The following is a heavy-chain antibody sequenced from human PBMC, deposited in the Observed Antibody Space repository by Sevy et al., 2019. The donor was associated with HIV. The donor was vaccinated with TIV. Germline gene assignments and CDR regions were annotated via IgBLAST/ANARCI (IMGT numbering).Heavy chain of an antibody. Sequence: GGSLRLSCAASGFTFRSYGMHWVRQAPGKGLEWVTFIWYDGSTKYYADSVKGRFTISRDNSKNTVFLQMNSLRSEDTAVYYCAKGLGMVQGALLSDDVWGQGTMVTVSS. CDR3: AKGLGMVQGALLSDDV. J-gene: IGHJ3*01. V-gene: IGHV3-30*02. D-gene: IGHD3-10*01. CDR1: GFTFRSYG. CDR2: IWYDGSTK.